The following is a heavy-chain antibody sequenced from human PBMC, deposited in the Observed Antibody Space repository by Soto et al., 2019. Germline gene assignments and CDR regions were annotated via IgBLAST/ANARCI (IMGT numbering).Heavy chain of an antibody. D-gene: IGHD3-3*01. CDR2: IIPIRVIA. J-gene: IGHJ6*02. V-gene: IGHV1-69*02. CDR1: GGTFSSYT. Sequence: QVQLVQSGAEVKKPGSSVKVSCKASGGTFSSYTISWVRQAPGQGLEWMGRIIPIRVIANYAQKFRGRVTITADKSTSTAYMELSSLRSEDTAVYYCARDGIYSYSYYGMDVWGQGTTVTVSS. CDR3: ARDGIYSYSYYGMDV.